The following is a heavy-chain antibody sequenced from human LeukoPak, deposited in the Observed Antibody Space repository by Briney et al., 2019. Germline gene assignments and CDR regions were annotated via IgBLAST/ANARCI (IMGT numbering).Heavy chain of an antibody. CDR2: IIPIFGAA. CDR3: ARGPAVAGRTRYSYMDV. Sequence: SVKVSCKASGGTFSSYAISWVRQAPGQGLEWMGGIIPIFGAANYAQKFQGRVTITTDESTSTAYMELSSLRSEDTAVYYCARGPAVAGRTRYSYMDVWGKGTTVTVSS. CDR1: GGTFSSYA. V-gene: IGHV1-69*05. D-gene: IGHD6-19*01. J-gene: IGHJ6*03.